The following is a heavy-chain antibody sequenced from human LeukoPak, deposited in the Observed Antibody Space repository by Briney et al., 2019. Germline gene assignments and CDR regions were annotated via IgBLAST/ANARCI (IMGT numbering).Heavy chain of an antibody. V-gene: IGHV3-23*01. CDR1: GFTFSSHA. Sequence: GGSLRLSCAGSGFTFSSHAMTWVRQAPGKGLEWVSTISGSGNYTYHADSVKGRFTISRVNSKNTLFLQMNSLRAEDTAAYYCAKALEVVPAAYDYWGQGTLVTVSS. CDR3: AKALEVVPAAYDY. CDR2: ISGSGNYT. D-gene: IGHD2-2*01. J-gene: IGHJ4*02.